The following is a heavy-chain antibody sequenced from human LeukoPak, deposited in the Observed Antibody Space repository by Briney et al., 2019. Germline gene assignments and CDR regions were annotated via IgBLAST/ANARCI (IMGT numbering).Heavy chain of an antibody. J-gene: IGHJ6*03. CDR3: ASLKYSSSWDYYYYYYMDV. CDR2: IYTSGST. V-gene: IGHV4-4*07. D-gene: IGHD6-13*01. Sequence: PSETLSLTCTVSGGSISSYYWSWIRQPAGKGLEWIGRIYTSGSTNYNPSLKSRVTISVNKSKNQFSLKLISVTAADTAVYYCASLKYSSSWDYYYYYYMDVWGKGTTVTVSS. CDR1: GGSISSYY.